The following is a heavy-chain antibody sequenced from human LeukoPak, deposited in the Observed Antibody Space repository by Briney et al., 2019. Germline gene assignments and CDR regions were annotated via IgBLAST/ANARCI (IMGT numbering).Heavy chain of an antibody. D-gene: IGHD1-1*01. V-gene: IGHV1-69*05. Sequence: AASVKVSCKASGGTFITYTINWVRQAPGQGLEWMGGIIPIFGTANHAQKFQGRITITTDDSTSTAYMELSSLRSEDTAVYYCATYMLRDNWNVHTFDSWGQGTLVTVSS. J-gene: IGHJ4*02. CDR1: GGTFITYT. CDR2: IIPIFGTA. CDR3: ATYMLRDNWNVHTFDS.